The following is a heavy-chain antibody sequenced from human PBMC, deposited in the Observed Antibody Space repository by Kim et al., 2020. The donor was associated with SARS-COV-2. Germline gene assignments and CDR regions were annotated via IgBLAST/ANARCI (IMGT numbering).Heavy chain of an antibody. J-gene: IGHJ4*02. CDR3: ARSDDSSGYIFDY. V-gene: IGHV4-31*02. Sequence: YNPSLKSRVTISVDTSKNQFSLKLSSVTAADTSVYYCARSDDSSGYIFDYWGQGTLVTVSS. D-gene: IGHD3-22*01.